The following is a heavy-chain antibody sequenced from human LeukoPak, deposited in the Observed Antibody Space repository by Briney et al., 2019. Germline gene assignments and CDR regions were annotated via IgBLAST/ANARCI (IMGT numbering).Heavy chain of an antibody. D-gene: IGHD6-25*01. J-gene: IGHJ3*02. Sequence: SETLSLTCTVSGGSISSGGYYWSWIRQHPGKGLEWIGYIYYSGSTYYNPSLKSRVTISVDTSKNQFSLKLSSVTAADTAVYYCARLVGDSSGVYDAFDIWGQGTMVTVSS. V-gene: IGHV4-31*03. CDR1: GGSISSGGYY. CDR2: IYYSGST. CDR3: ARLVGDSSGVYDAFDI.